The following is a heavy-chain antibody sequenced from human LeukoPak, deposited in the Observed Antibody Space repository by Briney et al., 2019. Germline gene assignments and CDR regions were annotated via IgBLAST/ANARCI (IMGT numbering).Heavy chain of an antibody. CDR2: INPNSGGT. J-gene: IGHJ4*02. D-gene: IGHD3-22*01. CDR3: AKLADSSGYYYFDY. CDR1: GYTFTGYY. Sequence: GASVKVSCKASGYTFTGYYMHWVRQAPGQGLEWMGWINPNSGGTNYAQKFQGRVTMTRDTSISTAYMELSRLRSDDTAVYYCAKLADSSGYYYFDYWGQGTLVTVSS. V-gene: IGHV1-2*02.